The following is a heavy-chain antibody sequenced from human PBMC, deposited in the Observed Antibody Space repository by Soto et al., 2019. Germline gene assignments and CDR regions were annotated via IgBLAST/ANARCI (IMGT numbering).Heavy chain of an antibody. CDR2: IYYSGST. CDR3: ARTSFHYDTSGYGVAWFDP. D-gene: IGHD3-22*01. J-gene: IGHJ5*02. CDR1: GGSVSSGTYY. V-gene: IGHV4-61*01. Sequence: PSETLSLTCSVSGGSVSSGTYYWSWIRQPPGKGLEWIGNIYYSGSTNYNPSLKSRVIMSVDTSKNQFSLKLTSVTAADTAIFYCARTSFHYDTSGYGVAWFDPWGQGTPVTVSS.